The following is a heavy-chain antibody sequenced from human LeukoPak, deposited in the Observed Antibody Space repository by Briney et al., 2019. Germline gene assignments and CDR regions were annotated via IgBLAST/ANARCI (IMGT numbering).Heavy chain of an antibody. D-gene: IGHD5-18*01. V-gene: IGHV4-39*07. CDR2: IYYSGST. Sequence: SETLSLTCTVSGGSNSSSSYYWGWIRQPPGKGLEWIGSIYYSGSTNYNPSLKSRVSISVDTSKNQFSLKLSSVTAADTAVYHCARGGSYNYGLPVDYWGQGTLVTVSS. CDR1: GGSNSSSSYY. CDR3: ARGGSYNYGLPVDY. J-gene: IGHJ4*02.